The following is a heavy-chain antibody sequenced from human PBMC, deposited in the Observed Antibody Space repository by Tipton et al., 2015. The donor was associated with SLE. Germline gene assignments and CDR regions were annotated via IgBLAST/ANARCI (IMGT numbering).Heavy chain of an antibody. CDR3: ARAPGLDRDYYYYYYMDV. D-gene: IGHD3/OR15-3a*01. J-gene: IGHJ6*03. CDR1: GGSFSGYH. CDR2: INHSGST. V-gene: IGHV4-34*01. Sequence: LRLSCAVYGGSFSGYHWNWIRLPPGKGLEWIGEINHSGSTHYNSSLKSRVTILVDTSKNQLSLKLKSVTAADTAVYYCARAPGLDRDYYYYYYMDVWGKGTTVTVSS.